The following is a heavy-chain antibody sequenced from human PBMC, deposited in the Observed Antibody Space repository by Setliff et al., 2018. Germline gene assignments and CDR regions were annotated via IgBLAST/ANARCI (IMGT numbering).Heavy chain of an antibody. J-gene: IGHJ4*02. CDR2: INPNSGGT. CDR3: ARDMGATSAEDY. CDR1: GYTFTGYY. Sequence: GASVKVSCKASGYTFTGYYIHWVRQAPGQGLEYMGWINPNSGGTNYAPKFQGRVTMTRDTSISTVYMEVSSLRSGDTAVYYCARDMGATSAEDYWGQGTLVTVSS. V-gene: IGHV1-2*02.